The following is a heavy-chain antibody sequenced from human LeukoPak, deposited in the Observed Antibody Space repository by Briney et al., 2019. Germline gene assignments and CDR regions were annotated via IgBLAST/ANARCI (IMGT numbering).Heavy chain of an antibody. Sequence: GGSLRLSCAASGFTFSSYWMHWVRQAPGKGLEWVSGISWNSGSIGYADSVKGRFTISRDNAKNSLYLQMNSLRAEDTAVYYCARAGFTFSDYFGSFFDYWGQGTLVTVSS. CDR1: GFTFSSYW. V-gene: IGHV3-9*01. CDR3: ARAGFTFSDYFGSFFDY. CDR2: ISWNSGSI. J-gene: IGHJ4*02. D-gene: IGHD3-10*01.